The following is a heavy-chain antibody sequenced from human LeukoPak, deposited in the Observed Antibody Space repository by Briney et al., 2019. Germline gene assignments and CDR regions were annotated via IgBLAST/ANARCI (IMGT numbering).Heavy chain of an antibody. CDR2: SHSGGST. V-gene: IGHV3-53*01. CDR3: AAGYSSSAYFQD. CDR1: GFIVSSNY. J-gene: IGHJ1*01. D-gene: IGHD6-13*01. Sequence: PGGSLRLSCAASGFIVSSNYMSWVRQAPGKGLEWVSVSHSGGSTFYADSVKGRFTISRDNSKNMLYLQMSSLRAEDTAVYYCAAGYSSSAYFQDRGQGTLVTVSS.